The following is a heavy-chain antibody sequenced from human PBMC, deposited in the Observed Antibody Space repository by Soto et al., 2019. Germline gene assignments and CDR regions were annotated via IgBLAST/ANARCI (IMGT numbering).Heavy chain of an antibody. CDR2: IYYSGST. J-gene: IGHJ5*02. V-gene: IGHV4-30-4*01. D-gene: IGHD6-6*01. Sequence: QVQLQESGPGLVKPSQTLSLTCTVSGGSISSGDYYWSWIRQPPGKGLEWIGYIYYSGSTYYNPSLKLRVPISVDTSKNQFSLKLSSVTAADTAVYSCARERPDGARLDPWGQGTLVTVSS. CDR1: GGSISSGDYY. CDR3: ARERPDGARLDP.